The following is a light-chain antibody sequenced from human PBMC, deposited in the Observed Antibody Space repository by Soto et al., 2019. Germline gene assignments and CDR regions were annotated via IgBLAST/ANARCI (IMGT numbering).Light chain of an antibody. CDR2: DAS. CDR3: QRRSNWLPYT. J-gene: IGKJ2*01. V-gene: IGKV3-11*01. Sequence: EIVLTQSPATLSLSPGERATLSCSASQSVSSYLAWYQQKPGQAPRLLSYDASNVATGIPARFSGSGSGTDFTLTISSLEPEDFAVYYCQRRSNWLPYTFGQGTKLEIK. CDR1: QSVSSY.